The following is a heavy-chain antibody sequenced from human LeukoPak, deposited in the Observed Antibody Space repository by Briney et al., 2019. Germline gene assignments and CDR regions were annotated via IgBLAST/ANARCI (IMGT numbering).Heavy chain of an antibody. CDR3: ARGQVPAARGYNWFDP. CDR1: GWSFNDYY. D-gene: IGHD2-2*01. J-gene: IGHJ5*02. Sequence: SQTLSLTWAVYGWSFNDYYWNWIRQHPGKGLEWIGEINARGDTNYNPSLKSRVNISVDTSKKQFSLRLTSMIAADTALYYCARGQVPAARGYNWFDPWGQGNLVTVSS. CDR2: INARGDT. V-gene: IGHV4-34*01.